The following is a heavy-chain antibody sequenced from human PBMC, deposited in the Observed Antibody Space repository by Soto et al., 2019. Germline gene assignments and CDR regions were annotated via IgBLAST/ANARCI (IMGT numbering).Heavy chain of an antibody. CDR1: GFTFSSYC. CDR3: AKDRFGGNSVLASKYYYYYGMDV. CDR2: ISYDGSNK. Sequence: GGSLSLSCAASGFTFSSYCMHWVRQAPGKGLEWVAVISYDGSNKYYADSVKGRFTISRDNSKNTLYLQMNSLRAEDTAVYYCAKDRFGGNSVLASKYYYYYGMDVWGQGTTVTVSS. V-gene: IGHV3-30*18. D-gene: IGHD2-21*02. J-gene: IGHJ6*02.